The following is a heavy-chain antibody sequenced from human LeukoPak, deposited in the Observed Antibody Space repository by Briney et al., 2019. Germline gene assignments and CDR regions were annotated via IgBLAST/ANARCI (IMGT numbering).Heavy chain of an antibody. V-gene: IGHV3-30*02. Sequence: GGSLRLSCAASGFTFSSYGRHWVRQAPGKGLEWVAFIRYDGSNKYYADSVKGRFTISRDNSKNTLYLQMNSLRAEDTAVYYCAKVGHYSSSWDFDYWGQGTLVTVSS. J-gene: IGHJ4*02. CDR1: GFTFSSYG. CDR2: IRYDGSNK. D-gene: IGHD6-13*01. CDR3: AKVGHYSSSWDFDY.